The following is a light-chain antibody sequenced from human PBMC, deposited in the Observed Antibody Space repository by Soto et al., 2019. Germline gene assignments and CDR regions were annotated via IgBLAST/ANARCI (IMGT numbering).Light chain of an antibody. J-gene: IGLJ1*01. CDR3: GSWDSSLSAYV. CDR2: DDN. Sequence: QAVVXQPPSVSAAPGQTVTISCSGSSSNIGGNSVSWYQQLPGTAPKLLIYDDNKRPSGIPDRFSGSKSGTSATLGITGFQTGDEADYYCGSWDSSLSAYVFGTGTKLTVL. CDR1: SSNIGGNS. V-gene: IGLV1-51*01.